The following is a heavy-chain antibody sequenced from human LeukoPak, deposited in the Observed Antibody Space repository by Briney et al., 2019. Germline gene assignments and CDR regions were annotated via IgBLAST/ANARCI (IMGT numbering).Heavy chain of an antibody. CDR3: ARDYASDY. J-gene: IGHJ4*02. CDR2: ISRSGDTI. V-gene: IGHV3-48*03. Sequence: SGGSLRLSCAASGVTFSSYEMNWVRQAPGKGLEWVSYISRSGDTIYFADSVKGRFTISRDNAKNSLYLQMSSLRAEDTAAYYCARDYASDYWGQGTLVTVSS. CDR1: GVTFSSYE. D-gene: IGHD3-10*01.